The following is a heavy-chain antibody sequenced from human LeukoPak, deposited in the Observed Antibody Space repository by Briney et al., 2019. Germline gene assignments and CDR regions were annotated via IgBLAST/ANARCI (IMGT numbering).Heavy chain of an antibody. J-gene: IGHJ6*03. CDR2: INHSGST. CDR3: ARGGWAAWDYYYYYMDV. V-gene: IGHV4-34*01. D-gene: IGHD6-13*01. CDR1: GGSFSGYY. Sequence: SETLSLTCAVYGGSFSGYYWSWIRQPPGKGLEWIGEINHSGSTNYNPSLKSRVTISVDTSKNQFSLKLSSVTAADTAVYYCARGGWAAWDYYYYYMDVWGKGTTVTVSS.